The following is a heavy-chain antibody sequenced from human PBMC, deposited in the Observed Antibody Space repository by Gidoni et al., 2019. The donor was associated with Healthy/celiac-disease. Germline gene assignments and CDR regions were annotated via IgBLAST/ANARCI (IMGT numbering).Heavy chain of an antibody. CDR2: IYYSGST. D-gene: IGHD4-17*01. CDR1: GGSISSSSYY. CDR3: AGTTVLVGYYYYGMDV. Sequence: QLQLQESGPGLVKPSETLSLTCTVSGGSISSSSYYWGWLRQPPGKGLEWIGSIYYSGSTYYNPSLKSRVTISVDTSKNQFSLKLSSVTAADTAVYYCAGTTVLVGYYYYGMDVWGQGTTVTVSS. J-gene: IGHJ6*02. V-gene: IGHV4-39*01.